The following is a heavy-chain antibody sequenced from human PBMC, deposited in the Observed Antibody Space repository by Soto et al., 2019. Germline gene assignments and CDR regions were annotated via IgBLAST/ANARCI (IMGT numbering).Heavy chain of an antibody. Sequence: QVQLQQWGAGLLKPSETLSLTCAVYGGSFSGYYWSGIRQPPGKGLEWIGEINHSGSTNYNPSRKSRVTISVDTSKHQFSLKLSSVTAADTAVYYCARGSTPLSPTAGGGDLDPWGQGTLVTVSS. J-gene: IGHJ5*02. CDR2: INHSGST. CDR1: GGSFSGYY. D-gene: IGHD2-21*01. V-gene: IGHV4-34*01. CDR3: ARGSTPLSPTAGGGDLDP.